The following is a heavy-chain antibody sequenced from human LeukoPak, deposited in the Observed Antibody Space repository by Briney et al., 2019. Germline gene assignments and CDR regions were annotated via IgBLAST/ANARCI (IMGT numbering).Heavy chain of an antibody. CDR2: ISGSGGST. CDR3: AKFNGFGEAYYYYYGMDV. CDR1: GFTFSSYA. D-gene: IGHD3-10*01. Sequence: GGSLRLSCAASGFTFSSYAMSWVRQAPGKGLEWVSAISGSGGSTYYADSVKGRFTISRDNSKNTLYLQMNSLRAEDTAVYYCAKFNGFGEAYYYYYGMDVWGQGTTVTVSS. V-gene: IGHV3-23*01. J-gene: IGHJ6*02.